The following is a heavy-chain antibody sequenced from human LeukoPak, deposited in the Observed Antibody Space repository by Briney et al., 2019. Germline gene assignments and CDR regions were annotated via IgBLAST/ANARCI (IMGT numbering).Heavy chain of an antibody. CDR3: ARAKYYFDY. CDR1: GFTFSSDS. D-gene: IGHD4/OR15-4a*01. CDR2: ISSSSSTI. Sequence: PGGSLRLSCAASGFTFSSDSMNWVRQAPGKGLEWVSYISSSSSTIYYADSVKGRFTISRDNAKNSLYLQMNSLRAEDTAVYYCARAKYYFDYWGQGTLVTVSS. J-gene: IGHJ4*02. V-gene: IGHV3-48*01.